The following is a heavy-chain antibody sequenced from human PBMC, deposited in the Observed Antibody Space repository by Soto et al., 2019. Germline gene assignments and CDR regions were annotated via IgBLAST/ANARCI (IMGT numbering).Heavy chain of an antibody. V-gene: IGHV1-46*01. CDR1: GYTFTSYY. J-gene: IGHJ6*02. D-gene: IGHD3-3*01. Sequence: RASVKVSCKASGYTFTSYYMHWVRQAPGQGLEWMGIINPSGGSTSYAQKFQGRVTMTRDTSTSTVYMELSSLRSEDTAVYYCARDIETRITIFGVVPNYGMDVWGQGTTVTVSS. CDR2: INPSGGST. CDR3: ARDIETRITIFGVVPNYGMDV.